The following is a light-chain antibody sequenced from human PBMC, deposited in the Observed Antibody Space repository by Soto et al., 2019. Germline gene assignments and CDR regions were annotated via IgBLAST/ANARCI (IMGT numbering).Light chain of an antibody. V-gene: IGLV1-51*01. J-gene: IGLJ2*01. CDR3: GTWDSSLNAGV. Sequence: QSVLTQPPSVSAAPGQAVAISCSGSSPNIGNNDVSWYQKFLGAAPKLVIFENGRRPFGISERFSGSKSGASATLGITGLETGDEADYYCGTWDSSLNAGVFGGGTKLTVL. CDR1: SPNIGNND. CDR2: ENG.